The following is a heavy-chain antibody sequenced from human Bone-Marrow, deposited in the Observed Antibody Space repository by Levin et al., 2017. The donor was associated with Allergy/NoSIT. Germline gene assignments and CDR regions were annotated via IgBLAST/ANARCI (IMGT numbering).Heavy chain of an antibody. CDR1: GGSVTSGGYY. V-gene: IGHV4-31*03. CDR2: IYYSGNT. CDR3: ATARFGEYFQFDY. Sequence: SQTLSLTCTVSGGSVTSGGYYWSWIRQHPGKGLEWIGYIYYSGNTYYNPSLKSRVTISVDTSKNQFSLRLSSVTAADTAVYYCATARFGEYFQFDYWGQGTLVTVSS. D-gene: IGHD3-10*01. J-gene: IGHJ4*02.